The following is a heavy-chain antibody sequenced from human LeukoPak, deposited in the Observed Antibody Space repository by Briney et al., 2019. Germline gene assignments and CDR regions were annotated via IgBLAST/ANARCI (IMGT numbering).Heavy chain of an antibody. CDR1: GFSFSFFS. CDR2: ISFDGSNK. D-gene: IGHD4-17*01. Sequence: GGSLRLSCAASGFSFSFFSMHWVRQAPGKGLEWVAIISFDGSNKYYADSVKGRFTISRDNSKNTLYVQMNSLRAEGTALYYCARNDYGTFYFDYWGQGTPVTVSS. J-gene: IGHJ4*02. CDR3: ARNDYGTFYFDY. V-gene: IGHV3-30*04.